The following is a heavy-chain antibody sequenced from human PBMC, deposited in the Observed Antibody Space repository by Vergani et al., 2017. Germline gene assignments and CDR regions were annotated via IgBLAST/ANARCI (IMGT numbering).Heavy chain of an antibody. CDR1: GFTFSSYA. J-gene: IGHJ3*02. CDR3: ARGRYCRSTSCPDAFDI. D-gene: IGHD2-2*01. Sequence: QVQLVESGGGVVQPGRSLRLSCAASGFTFSSYAMHWVRQAPGKGLEWVAVISYDGSNKYYADSVKGRFTISRDNSKNTLYLQMNSLRAEDTAVYYCARGRYCRSTSCPDAFDIWGQGTMVTVSS. CDR2: ISYDGSNK. V-gene: IGHV3-30-3*01.